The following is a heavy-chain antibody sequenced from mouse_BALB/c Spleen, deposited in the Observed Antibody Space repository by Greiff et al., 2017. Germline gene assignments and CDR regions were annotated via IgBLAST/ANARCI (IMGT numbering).Heavy chain of an antibody. J-gene: IGHJ3*01. CDR1: GYTFTSYW. CDR3: ARGTGNWFAY. CDR2: INPSTGYT. V-gene: IGHV1-7*01. D-gene: IGHD2-1*01. Sequence: QVQLKESGAELAKPGASVKMSCKASGYTFTSYWMHWVKQRPGQGLEWIGYINPSTGYTEYNQKFKDKATLTADKSSSTAYMQLSSLTSEDSAVYYCARGTGNWFAYWGQGTLVTVSA.